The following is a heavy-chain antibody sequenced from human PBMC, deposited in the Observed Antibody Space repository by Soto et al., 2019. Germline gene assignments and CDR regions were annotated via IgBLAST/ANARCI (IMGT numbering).Heavy chain of an antibody. CDR1: GGSFSGYY. D-gene: IGHD3-16*01. CDR3: ARRYGGGFDY. V-gene: IGHV4-34*01. Sequence: TSETLSLTCAVYGGSFSGYYWSWIRQPPGKGLEWIGEINHSGSTNYNPSLKSRVTMSVDTSKNQFSLKLSSVTAADTAVYYCARRYGGGFDYWGPGTLVTVSS. J-gene: IGHJ4*02. CDR2: INHSGST.